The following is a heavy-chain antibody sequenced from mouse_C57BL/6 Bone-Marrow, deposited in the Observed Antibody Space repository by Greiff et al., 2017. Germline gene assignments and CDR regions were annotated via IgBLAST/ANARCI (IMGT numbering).Heavy chain of an antibody. V-gene: IGHV3-5*01. Sequence: EVKLVESGPGLVKPSQTVFLTCTVTGISITTGNYRWSWIRQFPGNKLEWIGYIYYSGTITYNPSLTSRTTITRDTPKNQFFLEMNSLTAEDTATYYCARAGSSYPYWYFDVWGTGTTVTVSS. D-gene: IGHD1-1*01. CDR2: IYYSGTI. CDR3: ARAGSSYPYWYFDV. CDR1: GISITTGNYR. J-gene: IGHJ1*03.